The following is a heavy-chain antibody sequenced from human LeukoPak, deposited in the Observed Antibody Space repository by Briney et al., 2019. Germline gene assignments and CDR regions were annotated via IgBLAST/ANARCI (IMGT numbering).Heavy chain of an antibody. Sequence: PSESLSLTCAVYGGSFSGYYWSWIRQPPGKGLEWIGEINHSGSTNYNPSLKGRVTISVDTSKNQFSLKLSSVTAADTAVYYCARGHGDYWGQGTLVTVSS. V-gene: IGHV4-34*01. J-gene: IGHJ4*02. CDR2: INHSGST. CDR3: ARGHGDY. CDR1: GGSFSGYY.